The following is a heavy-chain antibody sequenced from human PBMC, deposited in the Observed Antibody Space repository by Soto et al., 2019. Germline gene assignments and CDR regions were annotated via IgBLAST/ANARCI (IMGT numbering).Heavy chain of an antibody. Sequence: GGSLRLSCAASGSIFSSYGMHWVRQAPGKGLEWVAVTSYDGRNNNYADSVRGRFTISRDNSKNTLYLQMNSLRAEDTAVYYCAKDTYYHDSSGFYVFYYWGQGTPVTVSS. J-gene: IGHJ4*02. CDR1: GSIFSSYG. CDR2: TSYDGRNN. CDR3: AKDTYYHDSSGFYVFYY. D-gene: IGHD3-22*01. V-gene: IGHV3-30*18.